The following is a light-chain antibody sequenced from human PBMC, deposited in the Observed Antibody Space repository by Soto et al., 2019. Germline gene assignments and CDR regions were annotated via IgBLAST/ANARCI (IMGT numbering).Light chain of an antibody. CDR2: ATS. J-gene: IGKJ1*01. Sequence: DTQMTQSPSSLSASVGDRVTITCRASQTVAKSLNWYQQKPGKAPELLIYATSHLPIGVPSRFSGSGSGTDFTLTINSLQPEDFATYYCQQSYRMPRSFGQRTRVEVK. CDR1: QTVAKS. V-gene: IGKV1-39*01. CDR3: QQSYRMPRS.